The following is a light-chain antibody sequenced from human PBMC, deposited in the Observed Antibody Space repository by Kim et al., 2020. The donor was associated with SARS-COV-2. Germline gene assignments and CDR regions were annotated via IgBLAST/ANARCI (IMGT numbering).Light chain of an antibody. CDR1: RLGDKY. Sequence: SYELTQPPSVSVSPGQTASIPCTGDRLGDKYAYWYQQKPGQSPVLVIYKDRKRPSGIPERFSGSSSGNTATLTISGTQATDEAAYFCQAWDTSTVVFGGGTQLTVL. J-gene: IGLJ2*01. CDR2: KDR. V-gene: IGLV3-1*01. CDR3: QAWDTSTVV.